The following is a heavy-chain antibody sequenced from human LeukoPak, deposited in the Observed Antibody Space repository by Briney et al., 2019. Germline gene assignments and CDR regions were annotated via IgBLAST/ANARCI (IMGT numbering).Heavy chain of an antibody. D-gene: IGHD5-24*01. CDR1: GFTFSSYW. J-gene: IGHJ4*02. CDR2: IKQDGSEK. CDR3: AKVAEMGTILGKFDN. Sequence: GGSLRLSCAASGFTFSSYWMSWVRQAPGKGLEWVANIKQDGSEKYYVDSVKGRFTISRDNSKNTLYLQMNSLRAEDTAVFYCAKVAEMGTILGKFDNWGQGTLVTVSS. V-gene: IGHV3-7*03.